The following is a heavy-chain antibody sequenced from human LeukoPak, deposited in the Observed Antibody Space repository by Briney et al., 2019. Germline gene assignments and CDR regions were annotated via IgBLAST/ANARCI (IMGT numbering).Heavy chain of an antibody. CDR3: ARDQGGLTSYGSSPLDY. Sequence: GGSLRLSCEASGFIFSSHSMHWVRQAPGKGLEWLAVISSDGNTDYHADSVKGRFTISRDNSKNSLYLQMNSLRAEDTAVYYCARDQGGLTSYGSSPLDYWGQGTLVTVSS. CDR1: GFIFSSHS. J-gene: IGHJ4*02. CDR2: ISSDGNTD. D-gene: IGHD5-18*01. V-gene: IGHV3-30-3*01.